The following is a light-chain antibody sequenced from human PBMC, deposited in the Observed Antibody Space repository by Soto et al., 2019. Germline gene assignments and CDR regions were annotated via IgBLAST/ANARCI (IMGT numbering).Light chain of an antibody. CDR2: DVS. CDR1: SSDIGHYIH. J-gene: IGLJ3*02. CDR3: SSSTSTGTWV. Sequence: QSVLTQPASVSGSPGQSITISCTGTSSDIGHYIHVSWLQQHPGKAPKSMIYDVSNRSTGVSNRYSGSKSGNTASLTISGLQGEDEAYYYCSSSTSTGTWVFGGGTKLTVL. V-gene: IGLV2-14*01.